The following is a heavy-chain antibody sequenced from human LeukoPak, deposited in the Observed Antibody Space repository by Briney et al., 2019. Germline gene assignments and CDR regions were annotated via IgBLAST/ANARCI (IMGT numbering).Heavy chain of an antibody. D-gene: IGHD6-6*01. CDR3: ARGRRYSSSSHGNWFDP. V-gene: IGHV4-34*01. CDR1: GGSFSGYY. J-gene: IGHJ5*02. CDR2: INHSGST. Sequence: SETLSLTCAVYGGSFSGYYWSWIRQPPGKWLEWIGEINHSGSTNYNPSLKSRVTISVDTSKNQFSLKLSSVTAADTAVYYCARGRRYSSSSHGNWFDPWGKGTLVTVSS.